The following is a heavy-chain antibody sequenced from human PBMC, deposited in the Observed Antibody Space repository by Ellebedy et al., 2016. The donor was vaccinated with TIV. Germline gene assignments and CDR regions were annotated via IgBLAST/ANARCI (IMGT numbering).Heavy chain of an antibody. Sequence: GESLKISCAASGFTFTNAWMNWVRQTPGKGLEWVAVITYDGTNKYYADSVKGRFTISRDNSTNTLYLQMNSLRAEDTAVYYCARARFGGYFDLWGRGTLVTVSS. CDR2: ITYDGTNK. J-gene: IGHJ2*01. D-gene: IGHD3-16*01. CDR3: ARARFGGYFDL. CDR1: GFTFTNAW. V-gene: IGHV3-30-3*01.